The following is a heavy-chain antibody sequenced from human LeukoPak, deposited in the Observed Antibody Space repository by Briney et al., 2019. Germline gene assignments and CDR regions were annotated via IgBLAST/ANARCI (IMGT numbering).Heavy chain of an antibody. CDR2: IYPSGST. Sequence: PSQTLSLTCTVSGGTFSSDNYYWSWIRPPAGMGLEWIGRIYPSGSTNYNPSLKSRVSISIDTSKNQFSLKLSSVTAADTAVYYCARYFDYWGQGTLVTVSS. CDR3: ARYFDY. CDR1: GGTFSSDNYY. V-gene: IGHV4-61*02. J-gene: IGHJ4*02.